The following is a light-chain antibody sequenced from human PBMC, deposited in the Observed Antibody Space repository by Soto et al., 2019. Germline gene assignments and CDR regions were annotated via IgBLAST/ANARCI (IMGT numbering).Light chain of an antibody. CDR3: QQYYSYPRT. CDR2: AAS. CDR1: QGISSY. V-gene: IGKV1-8*01. J-gene: IGKJ1*01. Sequence: AIRMIQSPSSFSASTGDGVTITCRASQGISSYLAWYQQKPGKAPKLLIYAASTLQSGVPSRFSGSGSGTDFTLTISCLQSEDIATYYSQQYYSYPRTFGQGTKV.